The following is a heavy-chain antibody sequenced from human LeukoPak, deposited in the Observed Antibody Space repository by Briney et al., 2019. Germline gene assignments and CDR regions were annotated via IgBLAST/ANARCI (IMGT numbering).Heavy chain of an antibody. CDR3: ARGFYRVRHDQSTYYFVH. D-gene: IGHD3-16*02. CDR2: IWFDGNTK. CDR1: GFTFSSFA. J-gene: IGHJ4*02. V-gene: IGHV3-33*01. Sequence: GGSLRLSCATSGFTFSSFAMHWVRQAPGKGLEWLALIWFDGNTKNYTDSVEGRFTISRDNSKNTLFLQMNSLRAEDTAVYYCARGFYRVRHDQSTYYFVHWGQGTLVTVSS.